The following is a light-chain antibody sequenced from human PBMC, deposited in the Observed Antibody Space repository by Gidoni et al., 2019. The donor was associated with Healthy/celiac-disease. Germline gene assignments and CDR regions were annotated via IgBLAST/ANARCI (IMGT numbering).Light chain of an antibody. J-gene: IGKJ1*01. CDR2: AAS. V-gene: IGKV1-6*01. CDR3: LQDYNYPWT. Sequence: AIQMTQSPSSLSASVGDRVTITCRASQGIRNDLGWYQQKPGKAPKLLLYAASSLQSGVPSRFSGSGSGTDFTLTISSLQPEDFATYYCLQDYNYPWTFGQXTKVEIK. CDR1: QGIRND.